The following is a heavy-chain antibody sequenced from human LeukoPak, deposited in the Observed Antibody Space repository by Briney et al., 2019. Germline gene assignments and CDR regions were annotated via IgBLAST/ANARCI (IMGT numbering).Heavy chain of an antibody. J-gene: IGHJ5*02. D-gene: IGHD3-10*02. V-gene: IGHV4-34*01. Sequence: SETLSLTCAVYGGSFSGYYWSWIRRPPGKGLEWVGEINHSGSTNYNPSLKSRVTISVDTSKNQFALKLSAVTAADTAVYYCATSHDVKTAPYDLWGQGTRVTVSS. CDR3: ATSHDVKTAPYDL. CDR2: INHSGST. CDR1: GGSFSGYY.